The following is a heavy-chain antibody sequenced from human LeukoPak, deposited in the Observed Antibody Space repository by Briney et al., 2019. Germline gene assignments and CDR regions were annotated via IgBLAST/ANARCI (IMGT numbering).Heavy chain of an antibody. V-gene: IGHV4-34*01. CDR2: INQSGRT. CDR1: GVSFSGYH. CDR3: ARRIEKTAMVDY. D-gene: IGHD5-18*01. Sequence: SETLSLTCAVYGVSFSGYHWSWIRQPPGKGLEWIGEINQSGRTNYNPSLKSRVTISVDTSKNQFFLKLTSVTAADTAVYYCARRIEKTAMVDYWGQGTLVIVSS. J-gene: IGHJ4*02.